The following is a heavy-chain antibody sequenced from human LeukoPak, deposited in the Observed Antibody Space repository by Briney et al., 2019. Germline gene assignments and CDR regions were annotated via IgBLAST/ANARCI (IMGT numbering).Heavy chain of an antibody. D-gene: IGHD3-3*01. CDR1: GYTFTSHG. Sequence: ASVKVSCKASGYTFTSHGISWVRQAPGQGLERMGWISAYNGNTNYAQKLQGRVTMTTDTSTSTAYMELRSLRSDDTAVYYCARNSYYDFWSGYSDAFDIWGQGTMVTVSS. J-gene: IGHJ3*02. CDR2: ISAYNGNT. CDR3: ARNSYYDFWSGYSDAFDI. V-gene: IGHV1-18*01.